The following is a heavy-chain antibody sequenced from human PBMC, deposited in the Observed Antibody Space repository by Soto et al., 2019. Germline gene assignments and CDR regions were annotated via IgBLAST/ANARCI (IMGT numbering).Heavy chain of an antibody. CDR2: ISAYNGNT. J-gene: IGHJ6*02. CDR1: GYTFTSYG. D-gene: IGHD2-15*01. Sequence: ASVKVSCKASGYTFTSYGISWVRQAPGQGLEWMGWISAYNGNTNYAQKLQGRVTMTTDTSTSTAYMELRSLRSDDTAVYYCARERMKGSSGAYYYYGMDVWGQGTTVTVSS. V-gene: IGHV1-18*01. CDR3: ARERMKGSSGAYYYYGMDV.